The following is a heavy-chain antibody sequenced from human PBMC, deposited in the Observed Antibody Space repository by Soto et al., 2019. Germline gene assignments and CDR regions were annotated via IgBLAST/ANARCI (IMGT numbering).Heavy chain of an antibody. CDR3: AREENGDSSSWSRSYYYGMDV. CDR2: IIPIFGTA. V-gene: IGHV1-69*13. D-gene: IGHD6-13*01. J-gene: IGHJ6*02. CDR1: GGTFSSYA. Sequence: SVKVSCKASGGTFSSYAISWVRQAPGQGLEWMGGIIPIFGTANYAQKFQGRVTITADESTSTAYMELGSLRSEDTAVYYCAREENGDSSSWSRSYYYGMDVWGQGTTVTVSS.